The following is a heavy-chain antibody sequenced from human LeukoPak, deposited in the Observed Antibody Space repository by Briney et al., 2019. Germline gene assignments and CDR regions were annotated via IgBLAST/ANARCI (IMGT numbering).Heavy chain of an antibody. D-gene: IGHD6-13*01. CDR3: ARAAAAISQQTYYYYYGMDV. J-gene: IGHJ6*02. CDR1: GYTFTSYA. CDR2: INTNTGSP. V-gene: IGHV7-4-1*02. Sequence: ASVKVSCKASGYTFTSYAMNWVRQAPGQGLEWMGWINTNTGSPTYAQGFTGRFVFSLDTSVSTAYLQISSLKAEDTAVYYCARAAAAISQQTYYYYYGMDVWGQGTTVTVSS.